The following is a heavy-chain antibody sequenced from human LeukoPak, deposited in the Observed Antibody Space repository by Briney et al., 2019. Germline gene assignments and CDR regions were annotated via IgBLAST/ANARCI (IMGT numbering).Heavy chain of an antibody. CDR2: INPNSGGT. V-gene: IGHV1-2*02. D-gene: IGHD4-23*01. J-gene: IGHJ4*02. Sequence: GASVKVSCKASGYTFTGYYMHWVRQAPGQGLEWMGWINPNSGGTNYAKKFQGRVTMTRDTSISTAYMELSRLRSDDTAVYYCARLKFNYGGNTRANDLDYWGQGTLVTVSS. CDR3: ARLKFNYGGNTRANDLDY. CDR1: GYTFTGYY.